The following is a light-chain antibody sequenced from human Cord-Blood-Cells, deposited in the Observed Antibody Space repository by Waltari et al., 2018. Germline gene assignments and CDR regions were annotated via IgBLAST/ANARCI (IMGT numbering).Light chain of an antibody. J-gene: IGLJ3*02. Sequence: QSALTQPASVSGSPGQSITISCTGTSRDVGGYNLVSWYQQHPGKAPKLMIYEDSKRPSGVSNRFSGSKSGNTASLTISGLQAEDEADYYCCSYAGSSTWVFGGGTKLTVL. V-gene: IGLV2-23*01. CDR3: CSYAGSSTWV. CDR2: EDS. CDR1: SRDVGGYNL.